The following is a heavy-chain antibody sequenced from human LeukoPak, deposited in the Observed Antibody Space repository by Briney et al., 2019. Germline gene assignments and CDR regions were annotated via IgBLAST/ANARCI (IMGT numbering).Heavy chain of an antibody. Sequence: GGSLILSCAASGFTFSSYGMHWVRQAPGKGLEWVAVISYDGGNKYYADSVKGRFTISRDNSKNTLYLQMNSLKPEDTAVYYCAKIEYYYDSSGYYYWGQGTLVTVSS. CDR2: ISYDGGNK. J-gene: IGHJ4*02. D-gene: IGHD3-22*01. CDR1: GFTFSSYG. V-gene: IGHV3-30*18. CDR3: AKIEYYYDSSGYYY.